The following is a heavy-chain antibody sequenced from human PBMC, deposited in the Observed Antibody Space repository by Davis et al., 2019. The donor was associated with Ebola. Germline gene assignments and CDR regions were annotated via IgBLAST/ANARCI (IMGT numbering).Heavy chain of an antibody. CDR3: ARGRTWWGWAFDI. D-gene: IGHD2-15*01. V-gene: IGHV4-34*01. J-gene: IGHJ3*02. Sequence: ESLKISCAASGFTFSSYWMSWVRQAPGKGLEWIGEINHSGSTNYNPSLKSRVTISVDTSKNQFSLKLSSVTAADTAVYYCARGRTWWGWAFDIWGQGTMVTVSS. CDR1: GFTFSSYW. CDR2: INHSGST.